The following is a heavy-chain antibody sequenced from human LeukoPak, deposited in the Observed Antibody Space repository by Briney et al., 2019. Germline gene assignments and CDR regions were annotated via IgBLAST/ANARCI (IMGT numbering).Heavy chain of an antibody. D-gene: IGHD6-13*01. V-gene: IGHV4-4*09. Sequence: PSETLSLTCTVSGGSMSSYYWNWVRQPPGKGLEWIGNIYTNESTNYNPSLMSRVSISADTSKNQFSLRLSSVTAADTAVYYCARSSSNWGGWFDPWGQGTLVTVSS. CDR3: ARSSSNWGGWFDP. CDR1: GGSMSSYY. J-gene: IGHJ5*02. CDR2: IYTNEST.